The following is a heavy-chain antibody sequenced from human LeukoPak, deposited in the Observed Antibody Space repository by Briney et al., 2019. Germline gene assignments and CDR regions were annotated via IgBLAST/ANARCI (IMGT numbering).Heavy chain of an antibody. J-gene: IGHJ5*02. CDR2: IYTSGST. CDR3: AGSSSSGWYQFVYSWFDP. Sequence: SETLSLTCTVSGGSISSYYWSWIRQPAGKGPEWIGRIYTSGSTNYNPSLKSRVTMSVDTSKNQFSLKLSSVTAADTAVYYCAGSSSSGWYQFVYSWFDPWGQGTLVTVSS. CDR1: GGSISSYY. V-gene: IGHV4-4*07. D-gene: IGHD6-19*01.